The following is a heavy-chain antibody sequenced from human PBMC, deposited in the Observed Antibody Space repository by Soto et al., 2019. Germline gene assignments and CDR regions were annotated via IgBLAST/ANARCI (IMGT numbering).Heavy chain of an antibody. CDR1: GYTFTSYY. J-gene: IGHJ4*02. Sequence: ASVKVSCKASGYTFTSYYMHWVRQAPGQGLEWMGIINPSGGSTSYAQKFQGRVTMTRDTSTSTVYMELSSLRSEDTAVYYCARDLAYCGGDCYSGWVWGSDYWGQGTLVTVSS. D-gene: IGHD2-21*02. CDR3: ARDLAYCGGDCYSGWVWGSDY. CDR2: INPSGGST. V-gene: IGHV1-46*01.